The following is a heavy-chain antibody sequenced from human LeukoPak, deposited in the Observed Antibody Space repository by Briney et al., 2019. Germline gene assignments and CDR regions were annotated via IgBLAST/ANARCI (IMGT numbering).Heavy chain of an antibody. CDR1: GYTFTGYY. Sequence: ASVKVSRKASGYTFTGYYMHWVRQAPGQGLEWMGWINPNSGGTNYAQKFQGRVTMTRDTSISTAYMELSRLRSDDTAVYYCARDAYCGDDCYIDYWGQGTLVTVSS. J-gene: IGHJ4*02. CDR2: INPNSGGT. CDR3: ARDAYCGDDCYIDY. D-gene: IGHD2-21*02. V-gene: IGHV1-2*02.